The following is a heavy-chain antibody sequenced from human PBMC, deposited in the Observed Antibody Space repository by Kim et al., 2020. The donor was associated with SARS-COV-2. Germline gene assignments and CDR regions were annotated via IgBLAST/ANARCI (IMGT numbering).Heavy chain of an antibody. J-gene: IGHJ6*02. CDR3: ARGFYRDGFDD. Sequence: GGSLRLSCAVSRSTFNNYWINWVRHAPGKGLVWVSRISSDGSITNYAYSMNGRSTMSRDNAENTPYLQMTRLSAEDTAVYYWARGFYRDGFDDWGQGTTVTVSS. CDR1: RSTFNNYW. V-gene: IGHV3-74*01. CDR2: ISSDGSIT. D-gene: IGHD4-4*01.